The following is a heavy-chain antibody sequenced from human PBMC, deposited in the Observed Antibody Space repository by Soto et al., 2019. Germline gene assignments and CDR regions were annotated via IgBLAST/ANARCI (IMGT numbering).Heavy chain of an antibody. D-gene: IGHD1-26*01. V-gene: IGHV3-23*01. Sequence: EVQLLESGGDLVQPGGSLRLACAASGFSFSSYAMVWVRQAPGKGLEWVSVISARGGSLYFADSVQGRFTISRDNSKDVLSIEIDSPSADDTGTSSCAKGSIDYSASAGQWGQGTVVLVSP. J-gene: IGHJ4*02. CDR1: GFSFSSYA. CDR2: ISARGGSL. CDR3: AKGSIDYSASAGQ.